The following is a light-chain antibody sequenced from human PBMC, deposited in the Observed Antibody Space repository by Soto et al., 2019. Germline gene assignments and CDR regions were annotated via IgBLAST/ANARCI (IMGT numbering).Light chain of an antibody. J-gene: IGLJ1*01. Sequence: QSVLTQPASVSGSPGQSITISCTGTSSDVGAYNFVSWYQHHPGRAPKLIIYEVTIRPAGVSNRFSGSKSGNTASLTISGLQAEEEADYYCSSYTTSTHYVFGSGTKVTLL. CDR2: EVT. CDR3: SSYTTSTHYV. CDR1: SSDVGAYNF. V-gene: IGLV2-14*01.